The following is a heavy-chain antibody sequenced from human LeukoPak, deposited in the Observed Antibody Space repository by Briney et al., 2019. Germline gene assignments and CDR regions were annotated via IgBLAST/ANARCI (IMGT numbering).Heavy chain of an antibody. CDR3: ARAWYDSSGYYYTFDY. V-gene: IGHV4-59*01. CDR1: GGSISSYY. Sequence: SETLSLTCTVSGGSISSYYWSWIRQPPGKGLEWIGCIYYSGTTNYNPSLKSRVTISVDTSKNQFSLKLSSVTAADTAVYYCARAWYDSSGYYYTFDYWGQGTLVTVSS. D-gene: IGHD3-22*01. CDR2: IYYSGTT. J-gene: IGHJ4*02.